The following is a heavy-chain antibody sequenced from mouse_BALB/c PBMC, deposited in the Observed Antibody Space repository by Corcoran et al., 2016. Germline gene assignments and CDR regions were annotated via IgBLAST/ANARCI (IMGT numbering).Heavy chain of an antibody. D-gene: IGHD2-12*01. V-gene: IGHV14-1*02. Sequence: EVRLQQSGAELVRPGALVKLSCKASGFNIKEYNMHWMKQRPEQGLEWIGWIDPENGNTIYDTKFQGKASITADTSSNTAYLQRSSLTSEDTAVYYCARPLYYSSFAYWGQGTLVTVSA. CDR1: GFNIKEYN. CDR3: ARPLYYSSFAY. J-gene: IGHJ3*01. CDR2: IDPENGNT.